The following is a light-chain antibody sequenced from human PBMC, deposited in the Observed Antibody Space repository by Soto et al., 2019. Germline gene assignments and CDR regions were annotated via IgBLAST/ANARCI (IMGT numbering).Light chain of an antibody. V-gene: IGKV3-20*01. Sequence: IVLTQSPGTLSLSPGERATLSWRASQSVSSSYLAWYQQKPGQAPRLLIYGASSRATGIPDRFSGSGSGTDFTLTISRLEPEDFAVYYCQQYGSSPTFGQGTRLEIK. CDR3: QQYGSSPT. CDR1: QSVSSSY. J-gene: IGKJ5*01. CDR2: GAS.